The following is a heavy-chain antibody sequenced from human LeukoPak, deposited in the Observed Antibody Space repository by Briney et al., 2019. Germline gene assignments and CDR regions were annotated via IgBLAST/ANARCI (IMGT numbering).Heavy chain of an antibody. CDR3: AIYDFWSGPYQAPIDY. J-gene: IGHJ4*02. D-gene: IGHD3-3*01. Sequence: GASVKVSCKASGYTFTGYYMHWVRQAPGQGLEWMGWINPNSGGTNYAQKFQGRVTMTRDTSISTAYMELSRLRSDDTAVYYCAIYDFWSGPYQAPIDYWGQGTLVTVSS. CDR1: GYTFTGYY. CDR2: INPNSGGT. V-gene: IGHV1-2*02.